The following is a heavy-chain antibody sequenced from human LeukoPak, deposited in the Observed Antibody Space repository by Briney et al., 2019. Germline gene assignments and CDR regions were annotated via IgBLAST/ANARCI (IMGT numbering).Heavy chain of an antibody. D-gene: IGHD3-10*01. CDR3: ARYHFGYYFDY. V-gene: IGHV4-30-4*01. CDR2: IYYSGNT. CDR1: GGSINSGDYY. Sequence: SQTLSLTCTVSGGSINSGDYYWSWIRQPPGKGLEWFGYIYYSGNTYYNPSLKGRITISIDTSSNQFSLRLTSVTAAATAVYYCARYHFGYYFDYWGQGTLVTVSS. J-gene: IGHJ4*02.